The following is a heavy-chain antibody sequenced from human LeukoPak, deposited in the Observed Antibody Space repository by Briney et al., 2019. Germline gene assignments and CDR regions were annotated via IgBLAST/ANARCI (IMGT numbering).Heavy chain of an antibody. Sequence: SETLSLTCAVYGGSFSGYYWSWIRQPPGKGLEWIGEINHSGSTNYNPSLKSRVTISVDTSKNQFSLKLSSVTAADTAVYYCARALAYCGGDCYSWDYWGQGTLVTVPS. CDR1: GGSFSGYY. V-gene: IGHV4-34*01. CDR3: ARALAYCGGDCYSWDY. D-gene: IGHD2-21*02. CDR2: INHSGST. J-gene: IGHJ4*02.